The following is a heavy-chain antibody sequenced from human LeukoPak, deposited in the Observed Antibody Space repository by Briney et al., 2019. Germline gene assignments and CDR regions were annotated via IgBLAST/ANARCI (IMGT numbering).Heavy chain of an antibody. Sequence: SETLSLTCTVSGGSISSGGYYWSWIRQPPGKGLEWIGYIYYSGSTYYNPPLKSRATISVDTSKNQFSLKLSSVTAADTAVYYCARAPGGDFWSGYFTYYFDYWGQGTLVTVSS. CDR1: GGSISSGGYY. CDR2: IYYSGST. D-gene: IGHD3-3*01. V-gene: IGHV4-30-4*01. CDR3: ARAPGGDFWSGYFTYYFDY. J-gene: IGHJ4*02.